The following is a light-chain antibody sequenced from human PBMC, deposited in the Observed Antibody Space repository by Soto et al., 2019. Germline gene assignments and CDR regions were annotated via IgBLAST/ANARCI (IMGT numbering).Light chain of an antibody. CDR3: QSYDSSLAGWV. CDR2: DNS. CDR1: SSNIGAGYD. J-gene: IGLJ3*02. V-gene: IGLV1-40*01. Sequence: QSVLTQPPSVSGAPGQRVTMSCTGSSSNIGAGYDVHWYQQLPGTVPKLLIHDNSIRPSGVPDRFSGSKSGTSASLAITGLQAEDEADHYCQSYDSSLAGWVFGGGTKLTVL.